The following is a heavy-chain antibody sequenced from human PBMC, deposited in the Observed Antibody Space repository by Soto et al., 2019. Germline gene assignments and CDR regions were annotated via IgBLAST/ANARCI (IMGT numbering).Heavy chain of an antibody. Sequence: QVQLVQSGAEVKKPGSSVKVSCKASGGTFSSYTISWVRQAPGQGLEWMGRIIPIVGIANYAQKFQGRVTITADKSTSTAYMELSSLRSEDTAVYYCAREPGGYNDAFDIWGQGTMVTVSS. CDR3: AREPGGYNDAFDI. V-gene: IGHV1-69*08. D-gene: IGHD5-12*01. CDR2: IIPIVGIA. J-gene: IGHJ3*02. CDR1: GGTFSSYT.